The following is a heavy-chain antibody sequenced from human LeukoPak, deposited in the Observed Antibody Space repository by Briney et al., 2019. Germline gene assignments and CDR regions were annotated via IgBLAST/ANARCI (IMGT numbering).Heavy chain of an antibody. CDR2: INHSGST. J-gene: IGHJ6*03. V-gene: IGHV4-34*01. Sequence: PSETLSLTCAVYGGSFSGYYWSWLRQPPGKGLEWIGEINHSGSTNYNPSLKSRVTISVDTPKNQFSLKLSSVTAADTAVYYCARARSKYGSGSYRSGYMDVWGKGTTVTVSS. CDR1: GGSFSGYY. CDR3: ARARSKYGSGSYRSGYMDV. D-gene: IGHD3-10*01.